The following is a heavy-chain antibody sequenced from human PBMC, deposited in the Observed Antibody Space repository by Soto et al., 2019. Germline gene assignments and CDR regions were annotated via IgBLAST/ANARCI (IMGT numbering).Heavy chain of an antibody. Sequence: EVQLLESGGGLVQPGGSLRLSCAASGLTFSSHAMSWVRQAPGKGLQWVSAISGSGGVTYYADSVKGRFTISRDNYKNPLYLQMNSLRPADTAVYYCAQNITVTTPHSGMDVWGQGPTVTVSS. D-gene: IGHD4-17*01. V-gene: IGHV3-23*01. J-gene: IGHJ6*02. CDR1: GLTFSSHA. CDR3: AQNITVTTPHSGMDV. CDR2: ISGSGGVT.